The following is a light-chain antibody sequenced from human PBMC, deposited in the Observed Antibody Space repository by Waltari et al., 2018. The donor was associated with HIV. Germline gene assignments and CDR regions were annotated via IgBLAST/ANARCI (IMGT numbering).Light chain of an antibody. Sequence: SYELTQPPSVSVSPGQTARITCSGDALPKKYAFWYQQKSGQAPVLVIYEDSKRPSGIPDRFSGSSAGKMATLTSSGAQVEDEADYYCYSTDSSGNPSFGGGTKLTVL. V-gene: IGLV3-10*01. J-gene: IGLJ2*01. CDR3: YSTDSSGNPS. CDR1: ALPKKY. CDR2: EDS.